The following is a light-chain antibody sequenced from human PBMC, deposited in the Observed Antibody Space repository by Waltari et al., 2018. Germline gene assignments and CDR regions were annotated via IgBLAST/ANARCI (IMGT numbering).Light chain of an antibody. Sequence: QSALTQPASVSGSPVQSITISCTGTRGYIGGQNHVSWYQQHPGRAPKLMIYEVSDRPSGVSNRFSGSKSGNTASLTISGLQAEDEADYYCSSYSTSSTLVVFGGGTKLTVL. V-gene: IGLV2-14*01. CDR1: RGYIGGQNH. CDR3: SSYSTSSTLVV. CDR2: EVS. J-gene: IGLJ2*01.